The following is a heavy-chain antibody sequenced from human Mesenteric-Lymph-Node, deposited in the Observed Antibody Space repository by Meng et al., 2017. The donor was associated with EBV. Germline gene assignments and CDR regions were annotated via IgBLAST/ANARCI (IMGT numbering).Heavy chain of an antibody. CDR1: GGTFSSYA. V-gene: IGHV1-69*01. Sequence: QVQLVQSGAEVKKXXSSVKVSXKTSGGTFSSYAIGWVRQAPGQGLEWMGGIIPIFGTANYAQKFQGRVTITADESTSTAYMELSSLRSEDTAVYYCARGQTGWNYGNDYWGQGTLVTVSS. CDR2: IIPIFGTA. CDR3: ARGQTGWNYGNDY. J-gene: IGHJ4*02. D-gene: IGHD1-7*01.